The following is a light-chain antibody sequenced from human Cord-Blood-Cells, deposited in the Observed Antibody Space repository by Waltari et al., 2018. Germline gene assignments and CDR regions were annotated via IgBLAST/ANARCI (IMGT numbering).Light chain of an antibody. V-gene: IGLV2-23*01. J-gene: IGLJ2*01. CDR3: CSYAGSSTLV. Sequence: QSALTQPSAVSGSPGQSIPIPCSGPGSAVGSYNLVSWYQQHPGKAPNLMIYEGRKRPSGVSNRFSGSKSGNTASLTISGLQAEDEADYYCCSYAGSSTLVFGGGTKLTVL. CDR1: GSAVGSYNL. CDR2: EGR.